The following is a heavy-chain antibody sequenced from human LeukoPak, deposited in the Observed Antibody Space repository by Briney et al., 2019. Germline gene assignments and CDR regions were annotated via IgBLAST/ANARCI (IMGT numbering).Heavy chain of an antibody. CDR3: ARDPTYPTAYNTSWYDLG. V-gene: IGHV3-7*01. D-gene: IGHD6-13*01. J-gene: IGHJ4*02. CDR1: GFTFSTYW. Sequence: GGSLRLSCAASGFTFSTYWMSWVRQAPGKGLEWVANIKPDGSEKFYVDSVKGRFTISRGNTRTSLYLQMNSLGAEDTAVYYCARDPTYPTAYNTSWYDLGWGQGTLVTVSS. CDR2: IKPDGSEK.